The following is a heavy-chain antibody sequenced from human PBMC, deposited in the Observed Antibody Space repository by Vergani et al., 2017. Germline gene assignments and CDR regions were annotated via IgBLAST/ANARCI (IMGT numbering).Heavy chain of an antibody. D-gene: IGHD3-16*01. CDR2: IQFDGSIK. Sequence: QVQLVESGGGVVQRGGSLRLSCATSGFTLSNYDMQWIRQGPGKGLEFVAFIQFDGSIKNYADSVKGRFTLSRDFSKNTLYLQMNSLRTDDTATYYCAKHFRGWGIDYWGQGTQVIVSS. CDR3: AKHFRGWGIDY. V-gene: IGHV3-30*02. J-gene: IGHJ4*02. CDR1: GFTLSNYD.